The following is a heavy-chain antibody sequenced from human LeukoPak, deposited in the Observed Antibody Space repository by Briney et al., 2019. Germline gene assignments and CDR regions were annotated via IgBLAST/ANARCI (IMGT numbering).Heavy chain of an antibody. CDR2: IRSKAYGGTT. CDR1: GFTFGDYA. Sequence: GGSLRLSCTASGFTFGDYAMSWFRQAPGKGLEWVGFIRSKAYGGTTEYAASAKGRFTISRDDSKGIAYLQMNSLKTEDTAVYYCTRAYTQLGFDPWGQGTLVTVSS. V-gene: IGHV3-49*03. J-gene: IGHJ5*02. D-gene: IGHD2-2*01. CDR3: TRAYTQLGFDP.